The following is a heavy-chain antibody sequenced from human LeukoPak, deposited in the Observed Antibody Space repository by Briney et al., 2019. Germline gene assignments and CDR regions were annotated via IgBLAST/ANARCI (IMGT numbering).Heavy chain of an antibody. D-gene: IGHD6-13*01. V-gene: IGHV3-33*01. CDR2: IWNDGGNK. CDR3: ARGFAATGNPTCFDP. CDR1: GFIFSSYA. J-gene: IGHJ5*02. Sequence: GGSLRLSCAASGFIFSSYAMHWVRQAPGTGLEWVAVIWNDGGNKYYADSVKGRFTISRDNSMNTLYLQMNSLSPEDTAIYYCARGFAATGNPTCFDPWGQGTPVTVSS.